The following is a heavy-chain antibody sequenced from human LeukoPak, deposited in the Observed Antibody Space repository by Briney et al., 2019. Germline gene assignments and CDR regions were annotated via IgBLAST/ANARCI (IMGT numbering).Heavy chain of an antibody. J-gene: IGHJ4*02. CDR2: IKSKTDGGTT. CDR3: TTDPDCSSTSCPDY. D-gene: IGHD2-2*01. V-gene: IGHV3-15*01. Sequence: GGSLRLSCAASGFTVSSNYMNWVRQAPGKGLEWVGRIKSKTDGGTTDYAAPVKGRFTISRDDSKNTLYLQMNSLKTEDTAVYYCTTDPDCSSTSCPDYWGQGTLVTVSS. CDR1: GFTVSSNY.